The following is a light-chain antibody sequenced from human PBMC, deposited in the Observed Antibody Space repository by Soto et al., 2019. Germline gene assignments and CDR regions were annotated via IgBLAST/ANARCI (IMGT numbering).Light chain of an antibody. CDR2: KAS. CDR1: QSISAW. CDR3: QHYNSYSEA. J-gene: IGKJ1*01. V-gene: IGKV1-5*03. Sequence: IHMTHSPSTLSTSVGDRVIINCRASQSISAWLAWYQQKPGKAPRLLTYKASTLEIGVPSRFSGSGSGTEFTLTISSLQPDDFATYYCQHYNSYSEAFGQGTKVDIK.